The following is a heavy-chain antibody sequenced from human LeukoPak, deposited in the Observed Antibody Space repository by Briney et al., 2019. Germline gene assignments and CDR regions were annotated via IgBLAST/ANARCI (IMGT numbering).Heavy chain of an antibody. CDR3: AKRVAATPSSLFDY. D-gene: IGHD2-15*01. CDR2: ISGSGGST. V-gene: IGHV3-23*01. Sequence: GGSLRLSCAASGFTFSSYAMSWVRQAPGKGLEWVSAISGSGGSTYYADSVKGRFAISRDNSKNTLYLQMNSLRAEDTAVYYCAKRVAATPSSLFDYWGQGTLVTVSS. CDR1: GFTFSSYA. J-gene: IGHJ4*02.